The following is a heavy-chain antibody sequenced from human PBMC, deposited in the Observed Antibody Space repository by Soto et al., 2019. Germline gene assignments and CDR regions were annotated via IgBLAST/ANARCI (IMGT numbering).Heavy chain of an antibody. CDR1: GGSFSGYY. Sequence: QVQLQQWGAGLLKPSETLSLTCAVYGGSFSGYYWSWIRQPPGKGLEWIGEINHSGSTNYNPSLKSRVTISVDTSKNQFSLKLSSVTAADTAVYYCARLAPYYYYGMDVWGQGTTVTVSS. J-gene: IGHJ6*02. V-gene: IGHV4-34*01. CDR2: INHSGST. CDR3: ARLAPYYYYGMDV.